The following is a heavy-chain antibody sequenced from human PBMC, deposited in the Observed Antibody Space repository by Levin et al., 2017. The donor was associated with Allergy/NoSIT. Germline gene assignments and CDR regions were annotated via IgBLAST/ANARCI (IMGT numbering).Heavy chain of an antibody. V-gene: IGHV3-15*01. D-gene: IGHD6-13*01. Sequence: LSLTCAASGFTFSNAWMSWVRQAPGKGLEWVGRIKSKTDGGTTDYAAPVKGRFTISRDDSKNTLYLQMNSLKTEDTAVYYCTTELLIAAAGSLDYWGQGTLVTVSS. J-gene: IGHJ4*02. CDR1: GFTFSNAW. CDR3: TTELLIAAAGSLDY. CDR2: IKSKTDGGTT.